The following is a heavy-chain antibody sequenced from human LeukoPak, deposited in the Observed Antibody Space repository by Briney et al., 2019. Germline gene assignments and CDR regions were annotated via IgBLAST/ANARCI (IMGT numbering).Heavy chain of an antibody. CDR2: IYYSGST. D-gene: IGHD5-18*01. Sequence: SSETLSLTCTLSVGSISSYYWSWIRQPPGEGLECIGYIYYSGSTNYNPSLKSRVTISVDKSKNQFYLKLSSVTAADTAVYYCARQGRRGYSYGLDYWGQGTLVTVSS. CDR3: ARQGRRGYSYGLDY. V-gene: IGHV4-59*08. CDR1: VGSISSYY. J-gene: IGHJ4*02.